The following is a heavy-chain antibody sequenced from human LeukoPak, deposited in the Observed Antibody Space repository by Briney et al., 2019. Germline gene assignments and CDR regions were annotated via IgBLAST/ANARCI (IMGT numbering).Heavy chain of an antibody. CDR3: ASWAGYCSSTSCHPLNWFDP. V-gene: IGHV1-2*02. D-gene: IGHD2-2*03. CDR1: GYTFTGYY. J-gene: IGHJ5*02. Sequence: ASVKVSCKASGYTFTGYYMHWVRQAPGQGLEWMGWTNPNSGGTNYAQKFQGRVTMTRDTSISTAYMELSRLRSDDTAVYYCASWAGYCSSTSCHPLNWFDPWGQGTLVTVSS. CDR2: TNPNSGGT.